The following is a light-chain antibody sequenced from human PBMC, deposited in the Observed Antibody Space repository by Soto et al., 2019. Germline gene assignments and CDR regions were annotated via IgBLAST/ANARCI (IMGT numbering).Light chain of an antibody. J-gene: IGKJ4*01. CDR3: QQLRSYPST. CDR1: QDIAIY. V-gene: IGKV1-9*01. CDR2: AAS. Sequence: IQLTQSPSSLSASVGDGVTFTCRASQDIAIYLAWYQQKPGEAPKLLIYAASTLHGGVPSRFSGSGSGTDFALTITSLQAEDFATYYCQQLRSYPSTFGGGTKVDIK.